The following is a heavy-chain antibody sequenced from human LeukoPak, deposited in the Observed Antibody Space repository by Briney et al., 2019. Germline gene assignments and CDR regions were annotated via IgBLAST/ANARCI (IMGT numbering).Heavy chain of an antibody. J-gene: IGHJ4*02. V-gene: IGHV3-23*01. CDR1: GFTFSSYA. CDR2: ISGSGGST. Sequence: GGSLRLSCAASGFTFSSYAMSWVRQAPGKGLEWVSAISGSGGSTYYADSVKGRFTISRDISKNTLYLQMNSLRAEDTAVYYCASRPMAKNQQGDYWGQGTLVTVSS. CDR3: ASRPMAKNQQGDY. D-gene: IGHD3-10*01.